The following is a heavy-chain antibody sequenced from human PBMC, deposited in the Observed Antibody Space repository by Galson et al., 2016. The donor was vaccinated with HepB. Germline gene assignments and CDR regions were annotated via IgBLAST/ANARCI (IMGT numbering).Heavy chain of an antibody. CDR3: AKELYSYGPQAHFDY. CDR1: GFTFSSYA. J-gene: IGHJ4*02. D-gene: IGHD5-18*01. V-gene: IGHV3-23*01. CDR2: ISGSGGST. Sequence: SLRLSCAASGFTFSSYAMNWVRQAPGKGLEWVSVISGSGGSTDYADSVKGRFTISRDNSKNTLYLQMNSLRAEDTAVHYCAKELYSYGPQAHFDYWGQGTLVTVSS.